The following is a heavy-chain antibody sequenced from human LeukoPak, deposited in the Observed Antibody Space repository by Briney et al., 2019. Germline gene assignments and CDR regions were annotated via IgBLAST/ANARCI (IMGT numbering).Heavy chain of an antibody. CDR3: ARDGSDVAGNRDY. D-gene: IGHD3-10*01. CDR1: GFPLRSNY. V-gene: IGHV3-53*01. J-gene: IGHJ4*02. CDR2: IYSGGST. Sequence: PGGSLSLSCAASGFPLRSNYMSWVRQAPGKGLEWVSVIYSGGSTYYADSVKGRFTISRDNSKNTLYLQMNSLRAEDTAVYYCARDGSDVAGNRDYWGQGTLVTVSS.